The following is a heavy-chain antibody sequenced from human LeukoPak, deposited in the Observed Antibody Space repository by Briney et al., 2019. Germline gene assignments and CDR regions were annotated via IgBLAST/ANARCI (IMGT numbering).Heavy chain of an antibody. D-gene: IGHD4-23*01. CDR2: INSDGSST. Sequence: PGGSLRLSCAASGFTFSSYWMHWVRQAPGKGLVWVSRINSDGSSTSYADSVKGRFTISRDNAKNSLYLQMNSLRAEDTAVYYCARERDYGGKLDYWGQGTLVTVSS. CDR1: GFTFSSYW. V-gene: IGHV3-74*01. CDR3: ARERDYGGKLDY. J-gene: IGHJ4*02.